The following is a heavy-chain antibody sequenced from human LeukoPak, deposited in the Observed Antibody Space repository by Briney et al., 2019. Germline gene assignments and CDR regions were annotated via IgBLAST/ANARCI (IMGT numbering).Heavy chain of an antibody. CDR1: GFTFSSYS. V-gene: IGHV3-21*01. Sequence: GGSPRLSCAASGFTFSSYSMNWVRQAPGKGLEWVSSISSSSSYIYYADSLKGRFTISRDNAKNSLYLQMNSLRAEDTAVYYCARDLIRPDTYCSGGSCHIDYWGQGTLVTVSS. J-gene: IGHJ4*02. D-gene: IGHD2-15*01. CDR2: ISSSSSYI. CDR3: ARDLIRPDTYCSGGSCHIDY.